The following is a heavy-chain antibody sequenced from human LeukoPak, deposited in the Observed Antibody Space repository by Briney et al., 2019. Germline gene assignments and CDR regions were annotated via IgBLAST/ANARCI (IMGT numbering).Heavy chain of an antibody. J-gene: IGHJ4*02. CDR3: AREGEYSGSPTDY. D-gene: IGHD5-12*01. CDR2: IYTDGTT. Sequence: GGSLRLSCAASGFSVSSNYMSWVRQAPGKGLDWVSVIYTDGTTYYADSVRGRFTISRDESKNTLHLQMSSLRADDTVVYYCAREGEYSGSPTDYWGQGTLVTVSS. CDR1: GFSVSSNY. V-gene: IGHV3-53*01.